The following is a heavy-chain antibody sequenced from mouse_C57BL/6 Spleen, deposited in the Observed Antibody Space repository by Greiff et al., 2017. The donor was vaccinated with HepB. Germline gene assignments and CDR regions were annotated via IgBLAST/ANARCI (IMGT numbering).Heavy chain of an antibody. CDR2: IDPETGGT. CDR3: TRHYYGSSPASWFAY. J-gene: IGHJ3*01. Sequence: VQLQQSGAELVRPGASVTLSCKASGYTFTDYEMHWVKQTPVHGLEWIGAIDPETGGTAYNQKFKGKAILTADKSSSTAYMELRSLTSEDSAVYYCTRHYYGSSPASWFAYWGQGTLVTVSA. D-gene: IGHD1-1*01. CDR1: GYTFTDYE. V-gene: IGHV1-15*01.